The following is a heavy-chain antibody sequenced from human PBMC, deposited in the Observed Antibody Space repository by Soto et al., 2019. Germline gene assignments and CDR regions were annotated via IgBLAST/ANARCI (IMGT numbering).Heavy chain of an antibody. CDR2: IYYSGTT. CDR3: ARNLGYSGYDSMGAWFDP. J-gene: IGHJ5*02. D-gene: IGHD5-12*01. CDR1: GDSLSSGDFY. Sequence: SETLSLTCTVSGDSLSSGDFYWSWIRQSPGKGLEWIGYIYYSGTTYYNPSLKTRVNISVDMSKNQFSLKLSSVTAADTAVYYCARNLGYSGYDSMGAWFDPWGQGTPVTVS. V-gene: IGHV4-30-4*01.